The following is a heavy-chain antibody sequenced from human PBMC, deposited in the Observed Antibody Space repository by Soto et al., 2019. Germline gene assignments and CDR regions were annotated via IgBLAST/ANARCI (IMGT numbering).Heavy chain of an antibody. CDR3: ARMGTYYDSSGYWGYYFDY. CDR1: GFSLSTSGMR. V-gene: IGHV2-70*04. J-gene: IGHJ4*02. Sequence: SGPTLGNPTPPRTLTCTFSGFSLSTSGMRVSWIRQPPGKALEWLARIDWDDDKFYSTSLKTRLTISKDTSKNQVVLTMTNMDPVDTATYYCARMGTYYDSSGYWGYYFDYWGQGTLVTVSS. CDR2: IDWDDDK. D-gene: IGHD3-22*01.